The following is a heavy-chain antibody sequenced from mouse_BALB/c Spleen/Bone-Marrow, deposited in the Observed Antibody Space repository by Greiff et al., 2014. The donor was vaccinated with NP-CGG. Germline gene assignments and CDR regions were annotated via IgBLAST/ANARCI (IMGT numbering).Heavy chain of an antibody. Sequence: QVQLKESGAELVRPGTSVKGFCKASGYAFTNYLVEGGKPRPGQGLGWIGVINPGSGGTNYNEKFKGKATLTADKSSSTAYMQLSSLTSDDSAVYFCARELGRWYFDVWGAGTTVTVSS. V-gene: IGHV1-54*01. CDR3: ARELGRWYFDV. CDR1: GYAFTNYL. J-gene: IGHJ1*01. D-gene: IGHD4-1*01. CDR2: INPGSGGT.